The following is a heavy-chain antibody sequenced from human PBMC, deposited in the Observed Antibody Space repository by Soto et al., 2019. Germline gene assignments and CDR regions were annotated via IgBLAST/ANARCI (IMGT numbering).Heavy chain of an antibody. D-gene: IGHD3-3*01. Sequence: ASVKVSCKASGYTFTGNYIHWVRQAPGQGLEWMGWVNPDNGGTTSAQKFQGRVTMTRDTSVTTAYMELSRLTSDDTAVYYCARDPRPPSGWLGFWEYGMDVWGQGTTVTVSS. CDR2: VNPDNGGT. CDR3: ARDPRPPSGWLGFWEYGMDV. CDR1: GYTFTGNY. J-gene: IGHJ6*02. V-gene: IGHV1-2*02.